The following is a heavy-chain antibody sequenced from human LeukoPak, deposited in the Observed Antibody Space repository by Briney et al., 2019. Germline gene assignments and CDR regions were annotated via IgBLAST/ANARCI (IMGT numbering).Heavy chain of an antibody. CDR1: GGTFSSYA. J-gene: IGHJ3*02. CDR3: ARDGSAPTPDAFDI. D-gene: IGHD2-15*01. Sequence: SVKVSCKASGGTFSSYAISWVRQAPGQGLEWMGGISPIFGTANYAQKFQGRVTITTDESTSTAYTELSSLRSEDTAVYYCARDGSAPTPDAFDIWGQGTMVTVSS. CDR2: ISPIFGTA. V-gene: IGHV1-69*05.